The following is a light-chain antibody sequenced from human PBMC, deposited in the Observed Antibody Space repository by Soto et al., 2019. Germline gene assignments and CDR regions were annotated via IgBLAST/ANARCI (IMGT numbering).Light chain of an antibody. CDR1: QSVSSSY. CDR2: GAS. CDR3: QQYGSSPRT. Sequence: EVVLKKSPVTLSLSPGERATLSCSASQSVSSSYLAWYQQKPGQAPRLLIYGASSRATGIPDRFSGSGSGTDFTLTISRLEPEDFAVYYCQQYGSSPRTFGQGTKVDI. J-gene: IGKJ1*01. V-gene: IGKV3-20*01.